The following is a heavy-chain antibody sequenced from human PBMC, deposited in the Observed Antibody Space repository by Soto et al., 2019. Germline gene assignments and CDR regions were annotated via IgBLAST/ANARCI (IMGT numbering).Heavy chain of an antibody. D-gene: IGHD5-12*01. CDR2: IYPGDSDT. Sequence: GESLKISCKGSGYSFTSYWIGWVRQMPGKGLERMGIIYPGDSDTRYSPSFQGQVTISADKSISTAYLQWSSLKASDTAMYYCARLYRDGYNFIGFDYWGQGTLVTVSS. J-gene: IGHJ4*02. CDR1: GYSFTSYW. CDR3: ARLYRDGYNFIGFDY. V-gene: IGHV5-51*01.